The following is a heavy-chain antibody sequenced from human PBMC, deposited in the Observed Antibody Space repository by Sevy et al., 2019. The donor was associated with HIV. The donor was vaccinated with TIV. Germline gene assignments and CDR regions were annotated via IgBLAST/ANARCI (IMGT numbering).Heavy chain of an antibody. D-gene: IGHD6-6*01. Sequence: GGSLRLSCAASGFTFSSYGMHWVRQAPGKGLEWVAFIRYDGSNKYYADSVKGRFTIFRDNSKNTQYLQMNSRRADDTAVYYCATDGSSSSFPKYYFDYWGQGTLVTVSS. V-gene: IGHV3-30*02. CDR3: ATDGSSSSFPKYYFDY. CDR2: IRYDGSNK. J-gene: IGHJ4*02. CDR1: GFTFSSYG.